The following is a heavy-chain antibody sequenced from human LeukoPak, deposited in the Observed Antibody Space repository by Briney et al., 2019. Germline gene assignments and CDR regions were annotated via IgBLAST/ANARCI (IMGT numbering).Heavy chain of an antibody. J-gene: IGHJ4*02. V-gene: IGHV4-59*08. CDR2: IYYSENT. D-gene: IGHD6-19*01. CDR1: GGSISGYY. Sequence: SASLSLTCAVSGGSISGYYWSWVRQPPGKGLEWIGYIYYSENTNYNRSLKSRVTISLDTSKNQFSLTLSSVTTADTAVYFCTRRVAVAGTPKGSFDYWGQGILVTVSS. CDR3: TRRVAVAGTPKGSFDY.